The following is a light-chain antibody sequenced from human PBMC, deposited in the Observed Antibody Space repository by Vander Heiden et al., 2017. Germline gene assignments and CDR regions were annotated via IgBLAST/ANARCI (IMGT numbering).Light chain of an antibody. J-gene: IGKJ2*01. CDR3: QQYYDNPRA. CDR2: WAS. Sequence: DIVMTQSPDSLAVSLGERATINCKSSQSVLYSSNNKNYLAWYQQKPGQPPKMLIYWASTRESGVPDRFSGSGPGTDFTLTISSLQAEDVAVYYCQQYYDNPRAFGQGTKLEIK. V-gene: IGKV4-1*01. CDR1: QSVLYSSNNKNY.